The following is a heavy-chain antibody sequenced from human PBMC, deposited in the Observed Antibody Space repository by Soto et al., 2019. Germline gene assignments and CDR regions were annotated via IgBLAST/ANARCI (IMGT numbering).Heavy chain of an antibody. CDR3: ARRSRDGYNSPLDY. CDR2: ISGSGHNT. J-gene: IGHJ4*02. V-gene: IGHV3-23*01. CDR1: GFTFCSPA. D-gene: IGHD5-12*01. Sequence: AGGALRLSCAASGFTFCSPAMTWVRPGPVRGLEWVSGISGSGHNTQPADSVKGRFTISRDNSQNTLYLQMNSLRAEDTAVYYCARRSRDGYNSPLDYWGQGTLVTVSS.